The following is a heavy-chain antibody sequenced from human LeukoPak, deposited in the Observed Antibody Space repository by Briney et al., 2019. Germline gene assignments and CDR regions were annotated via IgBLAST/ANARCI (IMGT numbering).Heavy chain of an antibody. CDR2: IDYSGST. J-gene: IGHJ4*02. V-gene: IGHV4-59*08. CDR1: GVSISTYY. Sequence: SETLSLTCTVSGVSISTYYWSWIRQPPGKGLEWIAYIDYSGSTKNPSLKSRVSISVDTSKNQFSLKLSSVTAADTAVYLCARHGSAYSFDYWGQGTLVTVSS. CDR3: ARHGSAYSFDY. D-gene: IGHD6-25*01.